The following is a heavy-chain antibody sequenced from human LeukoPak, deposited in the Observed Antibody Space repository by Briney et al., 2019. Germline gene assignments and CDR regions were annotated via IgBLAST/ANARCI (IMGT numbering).Heavy chain of an antibody. D-gene: IGHD3-22*01. CDR1: GFTFSSYA. Sequence: GGSLRLSCEASGFTFSSYAIRWVRQAPGTGLEWVSPIPGSGGATYYADSVRGRFSISRDSSKNTVYLQMNSLRDEDTAVYYCARARPWDSSRSYYFGIDVWGHGTTVTVSS. CDR2: IPGSGGAT. J-gene: IGHJ6*02. CDR3: ARARPWDSSRSYYFGIDV. V-gene: IGHV3-23*01.